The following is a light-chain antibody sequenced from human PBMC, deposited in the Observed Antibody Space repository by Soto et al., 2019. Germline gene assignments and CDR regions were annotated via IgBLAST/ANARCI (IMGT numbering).Light chain of an antibody. CDR1: SSDVGGYKY. CDR3: SSYEGINNLGV. Sequence: QSALTQPPSASGSPGQSVTISCTGTSSDVGGYKYVSWYQQHPGKAPKLMIFDVNKRPSGVPDRFSGSKSGNTASLTVSGLQDEDEADYYCSSYEGINNLGVFGTGTKLTVL. J-gene: IGLJ1*01. V-gene: IGLV2-8*01. CDR2: DVN.